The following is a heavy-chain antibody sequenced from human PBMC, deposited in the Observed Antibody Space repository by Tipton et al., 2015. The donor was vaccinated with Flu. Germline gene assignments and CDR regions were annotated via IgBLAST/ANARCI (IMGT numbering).Heavy chain of an antibody. V-gene: IGHV4-59*01. J-gene: IGHJ3*02. CDR3: ARAHSLYDFWSGYSHAFDI. CDR1: GGSISSYY. D-gene: IGHD3-3*01. Sequence: LRLSCTVSGGSISSYYWSWIRQPPGEGLEWIGYIYYSGSTNYNPSLKSRVTISVDTSKNQFSLKLSSVTAADTAVYYCARAHSLYDFWSGYSHAFDIWGQGTMVTVSS. CDR2: IYYSGST.